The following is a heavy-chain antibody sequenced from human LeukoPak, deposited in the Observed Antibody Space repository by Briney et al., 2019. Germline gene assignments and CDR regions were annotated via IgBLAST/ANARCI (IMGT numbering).Heavy chain of an antibody. J-gene: IGHJ3*02. D-gene: IGHD3-22*01. CDR1: GFTFSSYA. V-gene: IGHV3-23*01. Sequence: GGSLRLSCAASGFTFSSYAMTWVRQAPGKGLEWISAISGSAYSTSYADSVKGRFTISRDNSKNTLCLQMNSLRAEDTAIYYCARNTSGFKVGDAVYIWGQGTMVTVSS. CDR2: ISGSAYST. CDR3: ARNTSGFKVGDAVYI.